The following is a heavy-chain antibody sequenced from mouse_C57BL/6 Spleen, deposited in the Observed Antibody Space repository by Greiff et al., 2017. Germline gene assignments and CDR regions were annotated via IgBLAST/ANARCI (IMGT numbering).Heavy chain of an antibody. CDR3: ARDGANWDWFAY. CDR1: GYSITSGYY. Sequence: EVKLMESGPGLVKPSQSLSLTCSVTGYSITSGYYWNWIRQFPGNKLEWMGYISYDGSNNYNPSLKNRISITRDTSKNQFCLKLNSVTTEDTATYYWARDGANWDWFAYWGQGTLVTVSA. CDR2: ISYDGSN. D-gene: IGHD4-1*01. J-gene: IGHJ3*01. V-gene: IGHV3-6*01.